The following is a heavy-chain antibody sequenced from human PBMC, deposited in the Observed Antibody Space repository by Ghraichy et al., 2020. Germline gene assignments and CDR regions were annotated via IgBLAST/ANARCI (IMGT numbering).Heavy chain of an antibody. Sequence: GGPLRLSCAASGFSFSDYYMSWIRQAPGKGLEWVSYISSSSGYTNYADSVKGRFTISRDNARNSLYLQMNSLRAEDTAVYYCASAGAAAGRVDYWGQGTLVTVSS. CDR1: GFSFSDYY. CDR2: ISSSSGYT. V-gene: IGHV3-11*06. J-gene: IGHJ4*02. CDR3: ASAGAAAGRVDY. D-gene: IGHD6-13*01.